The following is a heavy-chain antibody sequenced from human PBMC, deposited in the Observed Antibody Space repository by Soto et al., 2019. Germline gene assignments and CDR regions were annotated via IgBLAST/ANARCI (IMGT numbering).Heavy chain of an antibody. CDR3: AKSIDGYSSSSLT. V-gene: IGHV3-9*01. J-gene: IGHJ5*02. CDR2: ISWNSGSI. D-gene: IGHD6-6*01. CDR1: GFTFDDYA. Sequence: PGGSLRLSCAASGFTFDDYAMHWVRQAPGKGLEWVSGISWNSGSIGYADSVKGRFTISRDNAKNSLYLQMNSLRAEDTALYYCAKSIDGYSSSSLTWGQGTLVTVSS.